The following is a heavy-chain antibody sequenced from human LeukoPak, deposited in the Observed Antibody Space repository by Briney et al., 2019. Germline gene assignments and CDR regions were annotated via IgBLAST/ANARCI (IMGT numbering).Heavy chain of an antibody. V-gene: IGHV1-8*03. D-gene: IGHD3-22*01. CDR2: MNPNSGNT. CDR1: GYTFTSYD. CDR3: ARAGFDSSGYYYGLHY. J-gene: IGHJ4*02. Sequence: ASVKVSCKASGYTFTSYDINWVRQATGQGLEWMGCMNPNSGNTGYAQKFQGRVTITRNTSISTAYMELSSLRSEDTAVYYCARAGFDSSGYYYGLHYWGQGTLVTVSS.